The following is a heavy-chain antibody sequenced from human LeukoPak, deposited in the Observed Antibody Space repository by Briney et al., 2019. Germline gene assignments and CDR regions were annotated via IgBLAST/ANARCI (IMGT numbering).Heavy chain of an antibody. J-gene: IGHJ5*02. V-gene: IGHV4-34*01. CDR2: INHSGST. CDR3: ARGRRIIVVVPAARGWFDP. Sequence: PSETLSLTCAVYGGSFSGYYWSWIRQPPGKGLEWIGEINHSGSTNYNPSLKSRVTISVDTSKNQFSLKLSSETAADTAVYYCARGRRIIVVVPAARGWFDPWGQGTLVTVSS. D-gene: IGHD2-2*01. CDR1: GGSFSGYY.